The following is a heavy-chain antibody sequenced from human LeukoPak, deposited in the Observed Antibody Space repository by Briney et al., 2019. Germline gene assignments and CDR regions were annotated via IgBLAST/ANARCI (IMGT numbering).Heavy chain of an antibody. Sequence: GGSLRLSCAASGFTFSSYAMSWVRQAPGKGLEWVSIIYSGGTTYYADSVRGRFTVSRDKSKNTLYLQMNSLRAEDTAVYYCASPLSGQSFDIWGQGTMVTVSS. V-gene: IGHV3-23*03. CDR3: ASPLSGQSFDI. J-gene: IGHJ3*02. D-gene: IGHD5-12*01. CDR2: IYSGGTT. CDR1: GFTFSSYA.